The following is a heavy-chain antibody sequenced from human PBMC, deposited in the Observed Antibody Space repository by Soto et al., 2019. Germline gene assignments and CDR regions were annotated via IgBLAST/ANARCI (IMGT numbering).Heavy chain of an antibody. J-gene: IGHJ5*01. Sequence: ASVKVSCKVSGYTLTELSMHWVRQAPGKGLEWMGGFDPEDGETIYAQKFQGRVTMTEDTSTDTAYMELSSLRSEDTAVYYCARNPSRLLIYSSPYPNLIDPWGQGTLVTVSS. D-gene: IGHD6-13*01. CDR1: GYTLTELS. V-gene: IGHV1-24*01. CDR3: ARNPSRLLIYSSPYPNLIDP. CDR2: FDPEDGET.